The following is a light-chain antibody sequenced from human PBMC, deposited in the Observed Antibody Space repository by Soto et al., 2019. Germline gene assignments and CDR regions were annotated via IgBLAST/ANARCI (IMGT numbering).Light chain of an antibody. CDR3: QQYDDWPLT. V-gene: IGKV3-15*01. CDR2: DSS. CDR1: QSVGSS. Sequence: VLTQSPATLSVSPGEGATLSCRASQSVGSSLAWYQQKPGQAPRLLMFDSSTRATGVPAKFSGSGSGTEFTLTISSLQSEDFAIFFCQQYDDWPLTFGPGTRVDIE. J-gene: IGKJ3*01.